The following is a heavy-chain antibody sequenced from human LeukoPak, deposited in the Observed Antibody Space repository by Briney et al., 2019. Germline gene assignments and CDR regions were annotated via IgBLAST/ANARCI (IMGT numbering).Heavy chain of an antibody. Sequence: SETLSLTCTVSGGSISSYYWSWIRQPPGKGLEWIGYIYYSGSTNYNPSLKSRVTISVYTSKNQFSLKLSSVTAADTAVYYCAGHWGYSGSTRFFWFDPWGQGTLVTVSS. J-gene: IGHJ5*02. CDR3: AGHWGYSGSTRFFWFDP. V-gene: IGHV4-59*08. CDR1: GGSISSYY. CDR2: IYYSGST. D-gene: IGHD5-12*01.